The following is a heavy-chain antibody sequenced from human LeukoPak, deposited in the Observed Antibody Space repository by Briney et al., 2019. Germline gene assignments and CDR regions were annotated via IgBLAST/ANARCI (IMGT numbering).Heavy chain of an antibody. CDR2: IYYSGST. Sequence: KASETLSLTCTVSGGSISGSSYYWGWIRQPPGKGREWIGSIYYSGSTYYNPSLKSRVTISVDTSKNQFSLKLSSVTAADTAVYYCARDRGYGDYDWFDPWGQGTLVTVSS. CDR1: GGSISGSSYY. J-gene: IGHJ5*02. D-gene: IGHD4-17*01. V-gene: IGHV4-39*07. CDR3: ARDRGYGDYDWFDP.